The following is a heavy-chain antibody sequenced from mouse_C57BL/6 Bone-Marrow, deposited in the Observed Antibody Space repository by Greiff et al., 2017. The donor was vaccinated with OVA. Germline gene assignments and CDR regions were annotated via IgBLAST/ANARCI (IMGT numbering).Heavy chain of an antibody. CDR2: IRLKSDNYAT. J-gene: IGHJ1*03. Sequence: EVQGVESGGGLVQPGGSMKLSCVASGFTFSNYWMNWVRQSPEKGLEWVAQIRLKSDNYATHYAESVKGRFTISRDDSKSSVYLQMNNLRAEDTGIYYCTSTGLYWYFDVWGTGTTVTVSS. D-gene: IGHD4-1*02. CDR3: TSTGLYWYFDV. V-gene: IGHV6-3*01. CDR1: GFTFSNYW.